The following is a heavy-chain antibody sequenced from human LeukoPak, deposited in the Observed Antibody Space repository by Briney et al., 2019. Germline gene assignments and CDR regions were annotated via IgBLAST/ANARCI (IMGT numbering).Heavy chain of an antibody. CDR2: ISGSGGST. CDR1: GLTFSSYA. CDR3: AKDTRDSSGYRFDY. D-gene: IGHD3-22*01. J-gene: IGHJ4*02. V-gene: IGHV3-23*01. Sequence: PGGSLRLSCAASGLTFSSYAMSWVRQAPGKGLEWVSAISGSGGSTYYADSAKCRFTISRDNSKHTVYLQMNSLRAEDTAVYYCAKDTRDSSGYRFDYWGQGTLVTVSS.